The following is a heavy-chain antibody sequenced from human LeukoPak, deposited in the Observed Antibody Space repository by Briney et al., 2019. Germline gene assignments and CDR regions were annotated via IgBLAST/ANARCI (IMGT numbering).Heavy chain of an antibody. Sequence: GALRLSCADSGFTFSSYAMSWVRQAPGKGLEWVSAISGSGDSTYYGDSVKGRFTISRDNSKNTLYLQMNSLRAEDTAVYYCAKTRPLDSSSWSHGDYWGQGTLVTVSS. CDR3: AKTRPLDSSSWSHGDY. J-gene: IGHJ4*02. CDR1: GFTFSSYA. D-gene: IGHD6-13*01. V-gene: IGHV3-23*01. CDR2: ISGSGDST.